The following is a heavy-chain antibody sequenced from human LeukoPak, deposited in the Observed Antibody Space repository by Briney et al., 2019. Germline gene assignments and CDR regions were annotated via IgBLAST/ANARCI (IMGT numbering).Heavy chain of an antibody. J-gene: IGHJ4*02. CDR2: IYYSGST. CDR3: ARYYDRTGFDY. Sequence: SETLSLTCTVSGGSLSSYYWSWIRQPAGKGLEWIGYIYYSGSTNYNPSLKSRVTISIHTSRNQFSLMLSSVTAADTAMYYCARYYDRTGFDYWGQGTLVTVSS. V-gene: IGHV4-59*08. CDR1: GGSLSSYY. D-gene: IGHD3-16*01.